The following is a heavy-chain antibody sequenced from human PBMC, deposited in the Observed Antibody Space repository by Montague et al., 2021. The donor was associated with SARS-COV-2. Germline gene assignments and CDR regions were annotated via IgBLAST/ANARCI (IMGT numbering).Heavy chain of an antibody. CDR2: IYYSGST. Sequence: SETLSLTCTVSGGSISSSSYYWGWIRQPPGKGLEWIGSIYYSGSTYYNPSLKSRVTISVDTSKNQFSLKLSSVTAADTAVYYCARGVTMIVVVMRYNWFDPWGQGTLVTVPS. CDR3: ARGVTMIVVVMRYNWFDP. D-gene: IGHD3-22*01. V-gene: IGHV4-39*01. J-gene: IGHJ5*02. CDR1: GGSISSSSYY.